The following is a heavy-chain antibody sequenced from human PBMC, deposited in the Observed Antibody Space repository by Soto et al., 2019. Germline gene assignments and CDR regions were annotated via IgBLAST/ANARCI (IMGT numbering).Heavy chain of an antibody. CDR2: INPSGGST. J-gene: IGHJ4*02. Sequence: QVQLVQSGAEVRRPGASVKVSCKASGHTFTSYQFHWVRQAPGQGLEWMGIINPSGGSTNYAQKFQGRVNMTRDPSTSTVYLELSSLRSEDTAVYYCARAFGVAILPLDSWGQGTLVTVSS. CDR3: ARAFGVAILPLDS. D-gene: IGHD3-3*01. V-gene: IGHV1-46*01. CDR1: GHTFTSYQ.